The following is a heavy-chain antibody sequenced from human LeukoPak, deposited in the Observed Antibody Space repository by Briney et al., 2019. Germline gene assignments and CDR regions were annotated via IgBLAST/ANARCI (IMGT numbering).Heavy chain of an antibody. CDR2: INSDGSST. CDR1: GFTFSSYW. V-gene: IGHV3-74*01. D-gene: IGHD6-19*01. CDR3: ARDRRQWLVIDY. Sequence: GGSLRLSCAASGFTFSSYWMHWVRQAPGKGLGWVSRINSDGSSTSYADSVKGRFTISRDNAKNTLYLQMNSLRAEDTAVYYCARDRRQWLVIDYWGQGTLVTVSS. J-gene: IGHJ4*02.